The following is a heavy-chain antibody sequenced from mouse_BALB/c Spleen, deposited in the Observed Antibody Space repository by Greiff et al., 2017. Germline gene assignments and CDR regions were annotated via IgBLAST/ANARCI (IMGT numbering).Heavy chain of an antibody. V-gene: IGHV5-9-3*01. Sequence: EVQGVESGGGLVKPGGSLKLSCAASGFTFSSYAMSWVRQTPEKRLEWVATISSGGSYTYYPDSVKGRFTISRDNAKNTLYLQMSSLRSEDTAMYYCARHIGDHGYYERAAMDYWGQGTSVTVSS. CDR1: GFTFSSYA. CDR3: ARHIGDHGYYERAAMDY. CDR2: ISSGGSYT. J-gene: IGHJ4*01. D-gene: IGHD2-3*01.